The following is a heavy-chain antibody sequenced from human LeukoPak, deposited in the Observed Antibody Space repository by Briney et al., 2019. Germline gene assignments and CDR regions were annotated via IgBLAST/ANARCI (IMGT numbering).Heavy chain of an antibody. J-gene: IGHJ1*01. CDR1: GYTLTSYW. Sequence: GGSLKISCKPSGYTLTSYWIGWVRRLPGKGRGGLGIIYTVVSETRYSPSFRGQVTISAETSISTAYLHWSSLKASDSAIYYCASRSGMNWGKGTLVTVS. D-gene: IGHD6-19*01. CDR3: ASRSGMN. CDR2: IYTVVSET. V-gene: IGHV5-51*01.